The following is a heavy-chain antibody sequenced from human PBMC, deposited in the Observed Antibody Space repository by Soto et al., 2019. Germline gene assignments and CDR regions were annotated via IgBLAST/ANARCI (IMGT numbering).Heavy chain of an antibody. D-gene: IGHD2-2*01. CDR3: ARGRGVRYQLDLFAY. J-gene: IGHJ4*02. CDR2: MNPNSGIA. Sequence: QVQLVQSGAEVKKPGASVKVSCKASGYTFTSNDINWVRQAPGQGLEWVGWMNPNSGIADYAQKFQGRVTMTRNTSISTAYMELSSLRSEDTAVYFCARGRGVRYQLDLFAYWGQGTLVTVSS. CDR1: GYTFTSND. V-gene: IGHV1-8*01.